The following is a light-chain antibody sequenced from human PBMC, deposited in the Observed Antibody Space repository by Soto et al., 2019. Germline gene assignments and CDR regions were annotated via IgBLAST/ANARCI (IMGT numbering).Light chain of an antibody. CDR1: QSVADNY. Sequence: ELVLTQSPGTLSLSPGDRATLSCRASQSVADNYLAWYQQKPGQAPRLLIYAASRRATGIPDTFSGSGSGTDFTLTITRLEPEDFALYYCQQYGHSPRTFGQGTRVEIK. CDR3: QQYGHSPRT. J-gene: IGKJ1*01. V-gene: IGKV3-20*01. CDR2: AAS.